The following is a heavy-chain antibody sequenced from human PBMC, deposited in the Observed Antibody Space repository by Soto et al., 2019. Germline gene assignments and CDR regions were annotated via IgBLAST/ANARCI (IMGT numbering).Heavy chain of an antibody. J-gene: IGHJ6*02. V-gene: IGHV4-4*02. CDR2: IYHSGST. CDR3: ARDGSSSSFRHTWDV. D-gene: IGHD6-13*01. CDR1: GCSTSSSNW. Sequence: QVQLQESGPGLVKPSGTLSLTCAVSGCSTSSSNWWSWVRQPPGKGLEWIGEIYHSGSTNYNPSLKSRVTISVDKSKNQFSLKRSSVTDADTAVYYCARDGSSSSFRHTWDVLGQGTTVTVSS.